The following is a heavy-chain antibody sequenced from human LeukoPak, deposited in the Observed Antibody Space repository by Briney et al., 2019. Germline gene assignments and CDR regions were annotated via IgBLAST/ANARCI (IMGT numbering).Heavy chain of an antibody. J-gene: IGHJ3*02. V-gene: IGHV4-30-4*08. D-gene: IGHD3-22*01. CDR1: GGSISSGDYY. CDR2: IYYSGST. CDR3: ARDGEYDSSGSGAFDI. Sequence: SQTLSLTCTVSGGSISSGDYYWSWIRQPPGKGLEWIGYIYYSGSTYYNPPLKSRVTISVDTSKNQFSLKLSSVTAADTAVYYCARDGEYDSSGSGAFDIWGQGTMVTVSS.